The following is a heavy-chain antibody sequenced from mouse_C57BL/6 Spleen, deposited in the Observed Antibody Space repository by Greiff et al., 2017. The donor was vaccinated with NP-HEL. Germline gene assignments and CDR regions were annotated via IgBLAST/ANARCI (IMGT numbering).Heavy chain of an antibody. CDR3: ARGGYDYDFDY. CDR1: GYSITGGYY. V-gene: IGHV3-6*01. Sequence: VQLQQSGPGLVKPSQSLSLTCSVTGYSITGGYYWNWIRQFPGNKLEWMGYLSYDGSNNYNPSLKNRISITRDTSKNPFFLKLNSLTTEDTATYSCARGGYDYDFDYWGQGTTLTVSS. D-gene: IGHD2-4*01. CDR2: LSYDGSN. J-gene: IGHJ2*01.